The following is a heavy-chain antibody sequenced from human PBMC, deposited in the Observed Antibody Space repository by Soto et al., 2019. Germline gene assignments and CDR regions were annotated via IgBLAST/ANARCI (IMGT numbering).Heavy chain of an antibody. CDR3: AAPSNYDSSGYPDY. J-gene: IGHJ4*02. V-gene: IGHV5-51*01. D-gene: IGHD3-22*01. CDR1: GYSFTSYW. Sequence: GASQNICGTGCGYSFTSYWIGWVRQMPGKGLEWMGIIYPGDSDTRYSPSFQGQVTISADKSISTAYLQWSSLKASDTAMYYCAAPSNYDSSGYPDYWGQGTLVTVSS. CDR2: IYPGDSDT.